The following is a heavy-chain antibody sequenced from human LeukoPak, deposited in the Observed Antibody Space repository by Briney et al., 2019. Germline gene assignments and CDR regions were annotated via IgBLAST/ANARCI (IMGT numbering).Heavy chain of an antibody. Sequence: SETLSLTCTVSGGSISSSSYFWGWIRQPPGKGLEWIGSISFTGSNYYNPSLKSRVTISVDTSKNQFSLKLSSVTAADTAVYYCARGDYDLIDYWGQGTLVTVSS. J-gene: IGHJ4*02. CDR1: GGSISSSSYF. CDR3: ARGDYDLIDY. V-gene: IGHV4-39*01. CDR2: ISFTGSN. D-gene: IGHD3-22*01.